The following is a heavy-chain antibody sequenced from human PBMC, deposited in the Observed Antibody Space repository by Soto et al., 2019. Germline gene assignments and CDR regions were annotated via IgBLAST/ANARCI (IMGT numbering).Heavy chain of an antibody. CDR2: IGGSGGST. CDR3: AKDLGFWSGYYYYYGMDV. CDR1: GFTFSSYA. D-gene: IGHD3-3*01. Sequence: GVSLRLSCSASGFTFSSYAMSWGRHAPGLGLEWVSAIGGSGGSTYYADSVKGRFTICRDNSKNTLYLQMNSLRAEDKAVYYCAKDLGFWSGYYYYYGMDVWGQGTTVTVSS. J-gene: IGHJ6*02. V-gene: IGHV3-23*01.